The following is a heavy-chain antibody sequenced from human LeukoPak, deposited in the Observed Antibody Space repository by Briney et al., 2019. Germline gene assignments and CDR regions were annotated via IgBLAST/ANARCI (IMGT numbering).Heavy chain of an antibody. J-gene: IGHJ4*02. CDR3: ARDLEQLVPLFDY. CDR1: GYTCTGYY. D-gene: IGHD6-6*01. V-gene: IGHV1-2*02. CDR2: INPNSGGT. Sequence: GASVKVSCKASGYTCTGYYMHWVRQAPGQGLEWMGWINPNSGGTNYAQKFQGRVTMTRDTSISTAYMELSRLRSDDTAVYYCARDLEQLVPLFDYWGQGTLVTVSS.